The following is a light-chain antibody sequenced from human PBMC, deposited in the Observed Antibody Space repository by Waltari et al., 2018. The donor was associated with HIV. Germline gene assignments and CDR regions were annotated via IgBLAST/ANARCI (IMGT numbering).Light chain of an antibody. CDR3: AAWDDSLSGWL. J-gene: IGLJ3*02. CDR1: NSNIGGNY. V-gene: IGLV1-47*01. Sequence: QSVLTQPPSASGTPGQRVTVSCSGRNSNIGGNYVCWYQQLPGTAPKLLIYRNNQRPSGVPDRFPGSKSGTSAYRAISGLRSEDEAHYYCAAWDDSLSGWLFGGGTKLTVL. CDR2: RNN.